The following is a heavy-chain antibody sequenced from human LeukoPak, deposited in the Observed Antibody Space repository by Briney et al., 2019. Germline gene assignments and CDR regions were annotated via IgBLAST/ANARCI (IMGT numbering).Heavy chain of an antibody. CDR2: INQDGSEK. CDR3: ARWVSQYHFDY. CDR1: GFTLNYW. D-gene: IGHD2-21*01. J-gene: IGHJ4*02. Sequence: PGGSLRLSCEASGFTLNYWMSWVRQAPGKGVEWVANINQDGSEKYFVDSVKGRFTISRDNPQNSVFLQMDSLRVDDTAVYYCARWVSQYHFDYWGQGTHVTVSS. V-gene: IGHV3-7*01.